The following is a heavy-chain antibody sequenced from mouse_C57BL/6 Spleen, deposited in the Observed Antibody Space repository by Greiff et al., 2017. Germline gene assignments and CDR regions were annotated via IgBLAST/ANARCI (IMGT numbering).Heavy chain of an antibody. J-gene: IGHJ4*01. D-gene: IGHD2-2*01. V-gene: IGHV1-55*01. CDR3: ARRGLYYCYDGEGYYYAMDY. CDR2: IYPGSGST. CDR1: GYTFTSYW. Sequence: VQLQQPGAELVKPGASVKMSCKASGYTFTSYWITWVKQRPGQGLEWIGDIYPGSGSTNYNEKFKSKATLTVDTSSSTAYMQLSSLTSEDSAVYYCARRGLYYCYDGEGYYYAMDYWGQGTSVTVSS.